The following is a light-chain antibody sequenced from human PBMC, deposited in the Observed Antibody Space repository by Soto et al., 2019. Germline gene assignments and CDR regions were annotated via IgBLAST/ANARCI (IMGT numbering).Light chain of an antibody. Sequence: DIQMTQSPSSLSASVGDRVTITCRASQSISSYLNWYQQKPGKAPKLLIYAASSLQSGVPSRFSGSGSGTDFTLTISSLQPEDFAPYYCQQSYSTPPYTFGQGTTLEIK. CDR3: QQSYSTPPYT. CDR1: QSISSY. CDR2: AAS. J-gene: IGKJ2*01. V-gene: IGKV1-39*01.